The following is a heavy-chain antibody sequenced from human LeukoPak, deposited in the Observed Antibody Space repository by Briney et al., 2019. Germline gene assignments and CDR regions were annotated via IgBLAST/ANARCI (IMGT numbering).Heavy chain of an antibody. CDR1: GYSFTSYW. V-gene: IGHV5-51*01. J-gene: IGHJ6*02. CDR2: IYPGDSDT. D-gene: IGHD3-22*01. Sequence: GESLKISCKGSGYSFTSYWIGWVRQMPGKGLEWMGIIYPGDSDTRYNPSFQGQVTISADKSISTAYLQWSSLKASDTAMYYCARLPDYYDSSGYYSYYYGMDVWGQGTTVTVSS. CDR3: ARLPDYYDSSGYYSYYYGMDV.